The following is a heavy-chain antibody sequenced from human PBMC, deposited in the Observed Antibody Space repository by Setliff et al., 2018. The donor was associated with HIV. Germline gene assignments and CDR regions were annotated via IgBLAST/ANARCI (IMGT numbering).Heavy chain of an antibody. V-gene: IGHV1-2*02. D-gene: IGHD2-15*01. J-gene: IGHJ4*02. Sequence: ASVKVSCKASGYTFTDYFVHWVRQAPGQGLEWMGWINPNSGATNYVQDFQGRVTMTRDTSINTVYMELTSLRSDDTAIYYCARSATFLGVGVAKWGPGTLVTVSS. CDR2: INPNSGAT. CDR1: GYTFTDYF. CDR3: ARSATFLGVGVAK.